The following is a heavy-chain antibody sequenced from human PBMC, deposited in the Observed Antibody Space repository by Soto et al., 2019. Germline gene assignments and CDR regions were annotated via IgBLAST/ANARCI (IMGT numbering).Heavy chain of an antibody. D-gene: IGHD6-6*01. CDR3: PREPYSSSSFCFHP. Sequence: SETLSLTCTVSGGSISSGDYYWSWIRQPPGKGLEWIGYIYYSGSTYYNPSLKSRVTISVDTSKNQFSLKLSSVTAADTAVYYCPREPYSSSSFCFHPWGQGTLVTVSS. CDR2: IYYSGST. V-gene: IGHV4-30-4*01. J-gene: IGHJ5*02. CDR1: GGSISSGDYY.